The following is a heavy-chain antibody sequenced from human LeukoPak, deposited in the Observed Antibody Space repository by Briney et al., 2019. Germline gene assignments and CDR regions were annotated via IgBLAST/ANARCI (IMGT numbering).Heavy chain of an antibody. D-gene: IGHD3-10*01. CDR2: IRYDGSNK. V-gene: IGHV3-30*02. J-gene: IGHJ5*02. CDR3: AKDGTMVRGSPFGEPLPFIFDP. Sequence: GGSLRLSCAASGFTFSSYGMHWVRQAPGKGLEWVAFIRYDGSNKYYADSVKGRFTISRDNSKNTLYLQMNSLRAEDTAVYYCAKDGTMVRGSPFGEPLPFIFDPWGQGTLVTVSS. CDR1: GFTFSSYG.